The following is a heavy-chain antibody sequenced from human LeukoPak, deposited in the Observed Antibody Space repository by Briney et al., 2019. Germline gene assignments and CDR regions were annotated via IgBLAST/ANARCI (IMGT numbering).Heavy chain of an antibody. CDR2: ISASGAVP. CDR1: GFMFDSFD. CDR3: ARSRIVASEDY. J-gene: IGHJ4*02. Sequence: KPGGSLRLSCAVSGFMFDSFDMGWIRQVPGKGLDYIAFISASGAVPYYAESVKGRFTISRDNAKNSVSLQMNSLSADDTAVYYCARSRIVASEDYWGQGTLVTVSS. D-gene: IGHD5-12*01. V-gene: IGHV3-11*04.